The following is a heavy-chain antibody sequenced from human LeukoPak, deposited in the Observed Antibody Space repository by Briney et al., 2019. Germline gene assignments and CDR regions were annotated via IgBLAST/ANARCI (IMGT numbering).Heavy chain of an antibody. CDR1: GFTFSSYW. Sequence: GGSLRLSCAASGFTFSSYWMHWARQAPGKGLVWVSHTNSDGSSTTYADSVKGRFTISRDNAKNTLYLQMNSLRAEDTAVYYCARGAGSAIWGQGTLVTVSS. D-gene: IGHD2-2*01. CDR2: TNSDGSST. V-gene: IGHV3-74*01. J-gene: IGHJ4*02. CDR3: ARGAGSAI.